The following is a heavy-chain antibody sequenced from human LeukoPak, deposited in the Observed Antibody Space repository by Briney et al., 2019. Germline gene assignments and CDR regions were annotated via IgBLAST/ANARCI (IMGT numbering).Heavy chain of an antibody. CDR3: ARQDSGGYYYVHQ. V-gene: IGHV5-51*01. J-gene: IGHJ1*01. Sequence: GESLKISCNTSGYSFTNYWIGWVRQMPGKGLEWMGIIHPGNSETRYTPSFQGQVTFSADKSITTAYLQWSSLKASDTAMFYCARQDSGGYYYVHQWGQGTLVTVSS. CDR2: IHPGNSET. D-gene: IGHD3-22*01. CDR1: GYSFTNYW.